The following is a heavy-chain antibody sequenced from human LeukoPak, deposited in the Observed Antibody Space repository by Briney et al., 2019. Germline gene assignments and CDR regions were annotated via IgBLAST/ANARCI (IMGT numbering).Heavy chain of an antibody. D-gene: IGHD6-13*01. CDR3: ARGHSSSYDYYFDY. CDR2: ISSSSSYI. J-gene: IGHJ4*02. Sequence: GGSLRLSCAASGFTFSTYSMNWVRQAPGKGLEWVSSISSSSSYIYYADSVKGRFTISRDNAKNSLYLQMNSLRAEDTAVYYCARGHSSSYDYYFDYWGQGTLVTVSS. CDR1: GFTFSTYS. V-gene: IGHV3-21*01.